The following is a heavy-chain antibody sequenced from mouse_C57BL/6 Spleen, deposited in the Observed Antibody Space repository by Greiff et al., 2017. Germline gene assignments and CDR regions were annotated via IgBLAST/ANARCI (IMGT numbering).Heavy chain of an antibody. CDR2: ISSGGSYT. D-gene: IGHD4-1*01. J-gene: IGHJ1*03. CDR1: GFTFSSYG. Sequence: EVQGVESGGDLVKPGGSLKLSCAASGFTFSSYGMSWVRQTPDKRLEWVATISSGGSYTYYPDSVKGRFTISRDNAKNTLYLQMSSLKSEDTAMYYCARRTGNEGYWYFDVWGTGTTVTVSS. CDR3: ARRTGNEGYWYFDV. V-gene: IGHV5-6*01.